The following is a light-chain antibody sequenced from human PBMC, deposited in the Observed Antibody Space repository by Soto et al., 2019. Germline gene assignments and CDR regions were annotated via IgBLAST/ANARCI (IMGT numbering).Light chain of an antibody. CDR3: QQYSKWPIT. V-gene: IGKV3-15*01. CDR1: QSVNSN. J-gene: IGKJ5*01. CDR2: GIS. Sequence: EIVLTQSPVTLSLSPGESATLSCRASQSVNSNYLAWYQQHPGQPPRLLIYGISTRATGIPARFSGSGSGTEFSLTISSLQSEDFAVYYCQQYSKWPITFGQGTRLEIK.